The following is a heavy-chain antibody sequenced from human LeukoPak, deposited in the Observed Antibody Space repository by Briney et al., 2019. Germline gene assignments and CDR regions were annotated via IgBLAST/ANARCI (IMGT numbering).Heavy chain of an antibody. CDR1: GGSISSSSYY. J-gene: IGHJ5*02. CDR3: ARVGGPDYDSSGYYDPNWFDP. Sequence: SETLSLTCTVSGGSISSSSYYWSWIRQPPGKGLEWIGEINHSGSTNYNPSLKSRVTISVDTSKNQFSLKLSSVTAADTAVYYCARVGGPDYDSSGYYDPNWFDPWGQGTLVTVSS. CDR2: INHSGST. V-gene: IGHV4-39*07. D-gene: IGHD3-22*01.